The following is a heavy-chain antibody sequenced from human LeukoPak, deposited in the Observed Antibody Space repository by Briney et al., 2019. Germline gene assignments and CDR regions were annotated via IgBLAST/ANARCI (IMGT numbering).Heavy chain of an antibody. CDR1: GGSFSGYY. CDR3: ASNTATVFDY. V-gene: IGHV4-34*01. Sequence: SETLSLTCAVYGGSFSGYYWSWIRQPPGKGLEWIGEINHSGSTNYNPSLKSRVTISVDTSKNQFSLNLTSVTAADTAVYYCASNTATVFDYWGQGALVTVSS. J-gene: IGHJ4*02. CDR2: INHSGST. D-gene: IGHD2-21*02.